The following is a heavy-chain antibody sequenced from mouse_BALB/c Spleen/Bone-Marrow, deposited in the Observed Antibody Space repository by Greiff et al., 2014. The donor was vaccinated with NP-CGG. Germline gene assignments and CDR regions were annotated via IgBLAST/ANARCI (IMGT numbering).Heavy chain of an antibody. CDR1: GFNIKDTY. J-gene: IGHJ4*01. CDR3: ASSGNYEGGAVDY. CDR2: IDPANGNT. V-gene: IGHV14-3*02. Sequence: VQLQQPGAELVKPGASVKLSCTASGFNIKDTYMHWVKQRPEQGLEWIGRIDPANGNTKYVPTFQGKATITADTSSNTAYLQXXXXXXXDTAVYYCASSGNYEGGAVDYWGQGISVTVSS. D-gene: IGHD2-1*01.